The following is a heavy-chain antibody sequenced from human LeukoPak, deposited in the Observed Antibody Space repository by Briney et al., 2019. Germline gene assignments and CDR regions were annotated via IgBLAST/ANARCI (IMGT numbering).Heavy chain of an antibody. CDR1: GFIFSSYW. CDR3: ARDEVLRAFDI. D-gene: IGHD4/OR15-4a*01. V-gene: IGHV3-7*01. J-gene: IGHJ3*02. CDR2: INQDGSEK. Sequence: GGSLRLSCAASGFIFSSYWMSWVRQAPGKGLEWVANINQDGSEKYYVDSVKGRFTISRDNAKNSLYLQMNSLRAEDTAVYYCARDEVLRAFDIWGQGTMVTVSS.